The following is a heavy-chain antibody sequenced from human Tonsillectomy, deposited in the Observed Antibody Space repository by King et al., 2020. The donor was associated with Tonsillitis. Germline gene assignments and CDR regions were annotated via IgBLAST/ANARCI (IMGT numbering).Heavy chain of an antibody. D-gene: IGHD3-9*01. V-gene: IGHV1-18*04. CDR2: ISAYNGNT. CDR3: ASTSLNGLVVGRNQNAEYFQH. CDR1: GYTFTSYG. Sequence: VQLVESGAEVKKPGASVKVSCTASGYTFTSYGISWVRQAPGQGLEWMGWISAYNGNTNYAQKLQGRVTMTTDTSTSTAYMELRSLRSDDTAVYYCASTSLNGLVVGRNQNAEYFQHWGQGTLVTVSS. J-gene: IGHJ1*01.